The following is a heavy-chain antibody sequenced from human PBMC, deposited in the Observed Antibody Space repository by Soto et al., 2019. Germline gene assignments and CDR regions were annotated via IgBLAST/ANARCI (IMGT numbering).Heavy chain of an antibody. Sequence: SETLSLTCNVSGGSMFNYYWSWIRQPPGKGLEWIGYIHYSGSTNYNPSLKSRVTISVDTSKNQFSLKLSSVTAADTAVYYCARDFRDILTGDSPPSWFDPWGQGTLVTVSS. V-gene: IGHV4-59*01. J-gene: IGHJ5*02. D-gene: IGHD3-9*01. CDR3: ARDFRDILTGDSPPSWFDP. CDR2: IHYSGST. CDR1: GGSMFNYY.